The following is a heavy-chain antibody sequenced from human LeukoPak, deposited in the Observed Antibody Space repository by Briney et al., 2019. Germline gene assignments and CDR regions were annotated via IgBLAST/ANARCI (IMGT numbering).Heavy chain of an antibody. D-gene: IGHD2-2*01. CDR3: ARDGRGPAAAMPDY. Sequence: PGGSLRLSCAASGFTISSYAMSWVRQAPGKGLEWVSSISSSSSYIYYADSVKGRFTISRDNAKNSLYLQMNSLRAEDTAVYYCARDGRGPAAAMPDYWGQGTLVTVSS. CDR1: GFTISSYA. J-gene: IGHJ4*02. CDR2: ISSSSSYI. V-gene: IGHV3-21*01.